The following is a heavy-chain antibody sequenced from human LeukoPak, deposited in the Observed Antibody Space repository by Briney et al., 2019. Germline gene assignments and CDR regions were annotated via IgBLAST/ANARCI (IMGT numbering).Heavy chain of an antibody. V-gene: IGHV3-66*01. CDR3: ARNRDYGQTGYFDY. CDR1: GFTVSSNY. D-gene: IGHD4/OR15-4a*01. J-gene: IGHJ4*02. Sequence: GRSLRLSCAASGFTVSSNYMSWVRQSPGKGLEWLSVIYSGGSTYYADSVKGRFNIYRDHSKNTLYLQLNSLRAEDTAVYYCARNRDYGQTGYFDYWGQGTLVTVSS. CDR2: IYSGGST.